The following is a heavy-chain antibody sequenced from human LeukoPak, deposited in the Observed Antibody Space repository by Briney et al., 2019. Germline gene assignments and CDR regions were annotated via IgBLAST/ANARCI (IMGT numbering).Heavy chain of an antibody. Sequence: GESLKIYCQSSGYTFTSYWIGWVRQMPGKGLQWMGILYPGDSDTTYSPSFQGQVTISADKPISTAYLQWSSLKASDTAIYYCARLIVGSSSTGWFDPWGQGTLVTVSS. CDR1: GYTFTSYW. D-gene: IGHD6-6*01. CDR3: ARLIVGSSSTGWFDP. V-gene: IGHV5-51*01. CDR2: LYPGDSDT. J-gene: IGHJ5*02.